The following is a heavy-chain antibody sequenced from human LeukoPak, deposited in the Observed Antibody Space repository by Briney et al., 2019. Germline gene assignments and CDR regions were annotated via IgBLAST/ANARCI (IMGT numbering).Heavy chain of an antibody. CDR3: AKEGSGACDI. V-gene: IGHV3-30*02. CDR2: IRYDGSNK. Sequence: GGSLRLSCTASGFTFSDYGMHWVRQAPGKGLEWLLFIRYDGSNKYYGDSVKGRFTISRDNSKNTVYLQMNSLRPEDTAVYHCAKEGSGACDIWGQGTMVSVSP. CDR1: GFTFSDYG. J-gene: IGHJ3*02.